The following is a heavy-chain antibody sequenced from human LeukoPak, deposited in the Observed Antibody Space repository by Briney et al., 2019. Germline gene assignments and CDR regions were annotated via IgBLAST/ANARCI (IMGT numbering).Heavy chain of an antibody. J-gene: IGHJ4*02. D-gene: IGHD3-22*01. Sequence: PGGSLRLSCAASGFTFSDFSMNWVRQAPGKGLERLSYISSSSGTIWYADSVKGRFTSSRENAKNSLYLQMNSLRDEDTAVYYCARARNNYDSSGYSALDYWGQGTLVTVSS. CDR3: ARARNNYDSSGYSALDY. V-gene: IGHV3-48*02. CDR1: GFTFSDFS. CDR2: ISSSSGTI.